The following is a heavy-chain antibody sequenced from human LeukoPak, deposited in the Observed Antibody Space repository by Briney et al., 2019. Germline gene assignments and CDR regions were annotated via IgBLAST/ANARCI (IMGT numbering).Heavy chain of an antibody. Sequence: EASVKVSCTASGGTFSSYAISWVRQAPGQGLEWMGGIIPIFGTANYAQKFQGRVTITADESTSTAYMELSSLRSEDTAVYYCARELVSSSSVSVWFDPWGQGTLVTVSS. J-gene: IGHJ5*02. CDR1: GGTFSSYA. CDR3: ARELVSSSSVSVWFDP. D-gene: IGHD6-6*01. CDR2: IIPIFGTA. V-gene: IGHV1-69*01.